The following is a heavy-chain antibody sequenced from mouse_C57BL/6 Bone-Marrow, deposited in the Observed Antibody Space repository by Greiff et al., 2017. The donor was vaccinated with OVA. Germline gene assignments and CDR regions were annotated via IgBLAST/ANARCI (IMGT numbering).Heavy chain of an antibody. J-gene: IGHJ2*01. CDR2: IDPSDSYT. V-gene: IGHV1-50*01. CDR1: GYTFTSYW. CDR3: ARGLESFDY. Sequence: QVQLQQPGAELVKPGASVKLSCKASGYTFTSYWMQWVKQRPGQGLEWIGEIDPSDSYTNYNQKFKGKATLTVDTSSSTAYMQLSSLTSEDSAVDYCARGLESFDYWGQGTTLTVSS. D-gene: IGHD2-13*01.